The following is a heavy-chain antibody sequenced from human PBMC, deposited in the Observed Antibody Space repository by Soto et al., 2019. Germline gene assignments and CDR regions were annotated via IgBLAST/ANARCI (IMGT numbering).Heavy chain of an antibody. CDR2: FDPEDGET. V-gene: IGHV1-24*01. D-gene: IGHD1-26*01. CDR1: GYTLTELS. Sequence: ASVKVSCKVSGYTLTELSMHWVRQAPGKGLEWMGGFDPEDGETIYAQKFQGRVTMTEDTSTDTAYMELSSLRSEDTAVYYCAKGWVDSGSYWEHNWGQGTLVTVSS. CDR3: AKGWVDSGSYWEHN. J-gene: IGHJ4*02.